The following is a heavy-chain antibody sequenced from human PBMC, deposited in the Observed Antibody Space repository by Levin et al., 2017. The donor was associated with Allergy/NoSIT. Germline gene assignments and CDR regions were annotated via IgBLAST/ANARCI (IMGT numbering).Heavy chain of an antibody. Sequence: SETLSLTCTVSGGSISSYYWSWIRQPPGKGLEWIGYIYYSGSTNYNPSLKSRVTISVDTSKNQFSLKLSSVTAADTAVYYCAGYYCSSTSCYDAFDIWGQGTMVTVSS. CDR1: GGSISSYY. CDR2: IYYSGST. D-gene: IGHD2-2*01. J-gene: IGHJ3*02. CDR3: AGYYCSSTSCYDAFDI. V-gene: IGHV4-59*01.